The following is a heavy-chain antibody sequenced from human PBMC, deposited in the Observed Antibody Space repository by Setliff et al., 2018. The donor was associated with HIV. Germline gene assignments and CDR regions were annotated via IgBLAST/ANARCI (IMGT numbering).Heavy chain of an antibody. CDR3: ARDRYAYGSRFDTFDM. CDR1: GYTFTSYG. Sequence: GASVKVSCKASGYTFTSYGISWVRQAPGQGLEWMGWIIPILGTTKYPQKFQGRVSITADKSTSTAYMELSSLRSEDTAVYYCARDRYAYGSRFDTFDMWGQGTMVTVSS. CDR2: IIPILGTT. J-gene: IGHJ3*02. D-gene: IGHD4-17*01. V-gene: IGHV1-69*10.